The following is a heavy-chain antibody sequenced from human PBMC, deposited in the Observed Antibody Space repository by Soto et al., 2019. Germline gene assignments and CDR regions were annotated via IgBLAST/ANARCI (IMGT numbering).Heavy chain of an antibody. J-gene: IGHJ6*02. D-gene: IGHD3-10*01. CDR1: GFTFSSYV. V-gene: IGHV3-30*04. Sequence: PGGSLRLSXAASGFTFSSYVMHWVRQAPGKGLEWVALISHDGTKRDYADSVEGRFTTSRDNSKQTLSLEMNGLRAEDTALYYCVSSHGSGNSYASSYYYGMDVWGQGTTVTVSS. CDR3: VSSHGSGNSYASSYYYGMDV. CDR2: ISHDGTKR.